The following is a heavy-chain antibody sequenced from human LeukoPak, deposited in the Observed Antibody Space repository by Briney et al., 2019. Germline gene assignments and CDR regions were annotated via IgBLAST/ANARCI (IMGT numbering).Heavy chain of an antibody. D-gene: IGHD6-13*01. CDR2: INHSGST. CDR3: ARVSSSWFKGSDY. Sequence: PSETLSLTCTVSGDSINNNVYYWGWIRQPPGKGLEWIGEINHSGSTNYNPSLKSRVTISVDTSKNQFSLKLSSVTAADTAVYYCARVSSSWFKGSDYWGQGTLVTVSS. V-gene: IGHV4-39*07. CDR1: GDSINNNVYY. J-gene: IGHJ4*02.